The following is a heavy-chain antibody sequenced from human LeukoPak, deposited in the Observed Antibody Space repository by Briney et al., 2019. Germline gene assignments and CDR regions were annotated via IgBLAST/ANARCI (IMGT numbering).Heavy chain of an antibody. V-gene: IGHV4-59*01. CDR1: GGSISSYY. J-gene: IGHJ3*02. CDR3: ARALRLWGGNSGIAFDI. Sequence: PSETLSLTCTVSGGSISSYYWSWIRQPPGKGLEWIGYIYNSGSTNYNHSLKSRVTISEDMSNNQFSLKLSSVTAADTAVYYCARALRLWGGNSGIAFDIWGQGTMVTVSS. D-gene: IGHD4-23*01. CDR2: IYNSGST.